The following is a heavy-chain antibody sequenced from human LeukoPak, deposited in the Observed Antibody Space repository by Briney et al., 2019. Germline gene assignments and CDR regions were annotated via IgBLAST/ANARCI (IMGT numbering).Heavy chain of an antibody. V-gene: IGHV4-30-4*01. CDR3: ARAPTIFGVVIMKATPYYFDY. CDR2: IYYSGST. D-gene: IGHD3-3*01. Sequence: SQTLSLTCTVSGGSISSGDYYWSWIRQPPGKGLEWIGYIYYSGSTYYNPSLKSRVTISVDTSKNQFSLKLSSVTAADTAVYYCARAPTIFGVVIMKATPYYFDYWGQGTLVTVSS. CDR1: GGSISSGDYY. J-gene: IGHJ4*02.